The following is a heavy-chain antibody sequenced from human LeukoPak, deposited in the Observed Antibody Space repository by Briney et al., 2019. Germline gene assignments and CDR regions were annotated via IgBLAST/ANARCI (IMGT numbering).Heavy chain of an antibody. V-gene: IGHV4-4*02. CDR3: ARDQASGWYRWFDP. Sequence: SETLSLTCAVSGGSISSSNWWSWVRQPPGKGLEWIGEIYHSGSTNYNSSLKSRVTISVDTSKNQFSLKLSSVTAADTAVYYCARDQASGWYRWFDPWGQGTLVTVSS. J-gene: IGHJ5*02. CDR1: GGSISSSNW. D-gene: IGHD6-19*01. CDR2: IYHSGST.